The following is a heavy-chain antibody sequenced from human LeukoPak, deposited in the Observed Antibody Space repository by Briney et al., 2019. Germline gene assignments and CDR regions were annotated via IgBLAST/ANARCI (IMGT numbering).Heavy chain of an antibody. J-gene: IGHJ3*02. Sequence: ASETLSLTCTVSGGSVSSGSYYWSWIRQPPGKGLEWIGYIYYSGSTNYNPSLKSRVTISVDTSKNQFSLKLSSVTAADTAVYYCARPERNSGYYAFDIWGQGTMVTVSS. D-gene: IGHD3-22*01. CDR1: GGSVSSGSYY. CDR3: ARPERNSGYYAFDI. CDR2: IYYSGST. V-gene: IGHV4-61*01.